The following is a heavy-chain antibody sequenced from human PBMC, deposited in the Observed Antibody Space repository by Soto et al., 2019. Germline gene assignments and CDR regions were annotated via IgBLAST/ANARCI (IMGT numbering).Heavy chain of an antibody. Sequence: PGGSLRLSCVVSDFSLSGSYMSWVRQAPGKGLEWLSFISMSGSYKTYAASVEGRFTISRDNVQNILYLQMDSLSAEDPALYYFASRGHCSNGRCHHFDYLCQGTQVAVFS. D-gene: IGHD2-8*01. CDR1: DFSLSGSY. CDR2: ISMSGSYK. J-gene: IGHJ4*02. CDR3: ASRGHCSNGRCHHFDY. V-gene: IGHV3-11*06.